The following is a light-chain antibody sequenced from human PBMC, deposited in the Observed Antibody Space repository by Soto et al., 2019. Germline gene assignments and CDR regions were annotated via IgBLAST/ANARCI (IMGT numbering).Light chain of an antibody. CDR1: SSDVGGYNY. CDR2: EVN. V-gene: IGLV2-14*01. CDR3: SSYTSSSTLV. Sequence: QSALTQPASVSGSRGQSITVSCTGTSSDVGGYNYVSWYQQHPGKAPKLLIYEVNIRPSGVSNRFSGSKSGNTASLTISGLQAEDEADYYCSSYTSSSTLVFGTGTKVTVL. J-gene: IGLJ1*01.